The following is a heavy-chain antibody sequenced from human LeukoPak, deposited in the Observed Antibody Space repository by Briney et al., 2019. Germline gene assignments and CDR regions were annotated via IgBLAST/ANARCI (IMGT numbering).Heavy chain of an antibody. CDR2: INHSGST. J-gene: IGHJ3*02. Sequence: SETLSLTCAVYGGSFSGYYWSWIRQPPGKGLEWIGEINHSGSTNYNPSLKSRGTISVDTSKNQFSLKLSSVTAADTAVYYCARVGYGYDILTGYAHDAFDIWGQGTMVTVSS. V-gene: IGHV4-34*01. CDR3: ARVGYGYDILTGYAHDAFDI. D-gene: IGHD3-9*01. CDR1: GGSFSGYY.